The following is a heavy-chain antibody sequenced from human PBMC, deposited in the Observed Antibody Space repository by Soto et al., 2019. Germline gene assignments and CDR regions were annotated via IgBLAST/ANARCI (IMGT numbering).Heavy chain of an antibody. J-gene: IGHJ4*02. D-gene: IGHD6-19*01. CDR1: GFTFSSYA. Sequence: EVQLLESGGGLVQPGRSLRLSCAASGFTFSSYAMNWVRQAPGKGLEWVSAMSGTGGSTYYADSVKGRFTISRDNSKNTLFLQMHRLRVEDTAVFYCAKAGFSSGWSPSYFDYWGQGTLVTVSS. CDR2: MSGTGGST. CDR3: AKAGFSSGWSPSYFDY. V-gene: IGHV3-23*01.